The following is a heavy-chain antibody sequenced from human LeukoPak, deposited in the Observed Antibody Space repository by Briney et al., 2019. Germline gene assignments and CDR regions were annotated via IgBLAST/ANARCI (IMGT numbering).Heavy chain of an antibody. Sequence: ASVKLSCKASGYTVTRSDMYWGPQAPGHGLGWRGWINPYSGGTNYEKTYPGRGTMTRDTAISTAYMELSRLRSDDTAVYYCARDPRDYNESSRVESGDIWGQGTMVTVSS. J-gene: IGHJ3*02. D-gene: IGHD3-22*01. CDR2: INPYSGGT. CDR3: ARDPRDYNESSRVESGDI. CDR1: GYTVTRSD. V-gene: IGHV1-2*02.